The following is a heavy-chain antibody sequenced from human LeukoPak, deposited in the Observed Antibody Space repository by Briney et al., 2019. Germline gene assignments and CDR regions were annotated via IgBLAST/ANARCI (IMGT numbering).Heavy chain of an antibody. J-gene: IGHJ5*02. D-gene: IGHD3-22*01. CDR1: GFTFSSYS. V-gene: IGHV3-21*01. CDR2: ISSSSSYI. CDR3: ARDLVVTGGS. Sequence: PGGSLRLSCAASGFTFSSYSMNWVRQAPGKGLEWVSSISSSSSYIYYADSVKGRFTISRDNAKNSLYLQMNRLRAEDTAVYYCARDLVVTGGSWGQGTLVTVSS.